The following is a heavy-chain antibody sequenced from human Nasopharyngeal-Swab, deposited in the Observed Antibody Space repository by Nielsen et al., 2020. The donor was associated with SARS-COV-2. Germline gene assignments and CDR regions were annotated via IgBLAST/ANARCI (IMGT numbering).Heavy chain of an antibody. CDR3: ARWGVVVPAAQGGGWFDP. CDR2: ITWNGGST. J-gene: IGHJ5*02. Sequence: GGSLRLSCAASGFTFVDYGMSWVRQAPGKGLEWVSGITWNGGSTGYADSVKGRFTISRDNAKNSLYLQMNRLRAEDTALYHCARWGVVVPAAQGGGWFDPWGQGTLVTVSS. V-gene: IGHV3-20*01. CDR1: GFTFVDYG. D-gene: IGHD2-2*01.